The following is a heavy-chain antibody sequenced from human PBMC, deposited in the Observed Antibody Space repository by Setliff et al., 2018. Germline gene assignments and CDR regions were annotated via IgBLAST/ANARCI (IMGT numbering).Heavy chain of an antibody. D-gene: IGHD6-13*01. V-gene: IGHV4-61*02. Sequence: PSETLSLTCTVSGDSISRAKYYWSWIRQSAGKGLECIGRIYTDGSTKYNPSLNSRVTLSVDTSKNQFSLKLSSVTAADTAVYYCARVGGNIAAAAPVYTYYFDYWGQGTLVTVSS. CDR3: ARVGGNIAAAAPVYTYYFDY. CDR2: IYTDGST. J-gene: IGHJ4*02. CDR1: GDSISRAKYY.